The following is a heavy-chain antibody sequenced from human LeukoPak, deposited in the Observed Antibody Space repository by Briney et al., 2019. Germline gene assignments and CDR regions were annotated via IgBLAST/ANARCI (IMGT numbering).Heavy chain of an antibody. CDR3: AVDLSGRDVYYHTMDA. D-gene: IGHD3-10*01. V-gene: IGHV3-11*06. CDR2: ITNRGTYT. CDR1: GFTFSDCY. J-gene: IGHJ6*02. Sequence: PGGSLRLSCTASGFTFSDCYMSWIRQAPGKGLEWVSYITNRGTYTNYADSVKGRFTISRDNAKNSLFLQMNNLGAEDTAVYYCAVDLSGRDVYYHTMDAWGQGTTVSVSS.